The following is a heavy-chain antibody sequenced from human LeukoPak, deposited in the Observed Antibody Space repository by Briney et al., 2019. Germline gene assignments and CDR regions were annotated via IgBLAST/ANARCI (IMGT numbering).Heavy chain of an antibody. J-gene: IGHJ4*02. CDR2: IKEDGSDK. CDR1: GFTFSNYW. D-gene: IGHD3-3*01. Sequence: GSLRLSCAASGFTFSNYWMSWVRQTPGKGLEWVANIKEDGSDKYYVDSLKGRFTISRDNAKNSLYLQMNSLRAEDTAVYYCAKDRTRQAYWGQGTLVTVSS. V-gene: IGHV3-7*03. CDR3: AKDRTRQAY.